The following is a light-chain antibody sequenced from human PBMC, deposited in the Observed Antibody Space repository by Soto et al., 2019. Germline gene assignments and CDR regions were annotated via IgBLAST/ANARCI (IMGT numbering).Light chain of an antibody. CDR1: QSISSW. J-gene: IGKJ4*01. V-gene: IGKV1-5*03. CDR2: KAS. CDR3: QQYNSYPLT. Sequence: DIQMTQAPSTLSASVGDRVTITCRASQSISSWLAWYQQKPGKAPNLLIYKASSFESGVPSRFSGSGSGTAFTLTISSLQPDDFATYYCQQYNSYPLTFGGGTKVQIK.